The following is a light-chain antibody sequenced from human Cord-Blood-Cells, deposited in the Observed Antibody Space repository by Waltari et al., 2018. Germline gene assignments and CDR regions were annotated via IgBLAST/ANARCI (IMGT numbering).Light chain of an antibody. CDR2: DAS. J-gene: IGKJ2*03. CDR1: QDISNY. CDR3: QQYDNLPYS. V-gene: IGKV1-33*01. Sequence: IQMTQSPSALSASVGDRVTITCQASQDISNYLNWYQQKPGKAPKLLIYDASNLETGVPSRFSGIGSGTDFTFTISSLQPEDIATYYCQQYDNLPYSFGQGTKLEIK.